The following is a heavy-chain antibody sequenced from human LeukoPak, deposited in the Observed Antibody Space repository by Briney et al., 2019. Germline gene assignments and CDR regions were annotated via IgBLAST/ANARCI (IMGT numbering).Heavy chain of an antibody. D-gene: IGHD3-10*01. CDR2: IYHSGST. V-gene: IGHV4-38-2*02. Sequence: SETLSLTCTVSGYSISSGYYWGWIRQPPGKGLEWIGSIYHSGSTYNNPSLKSRVTISVDTSKNQFSLKLSSVTAADTAVYYCARDPAALGWFDPWGQGTLVTVSS. J-gene: IGHJ5*02. CDR1: GYSISSGYY. CDR3: ARDPAALGWFDP.